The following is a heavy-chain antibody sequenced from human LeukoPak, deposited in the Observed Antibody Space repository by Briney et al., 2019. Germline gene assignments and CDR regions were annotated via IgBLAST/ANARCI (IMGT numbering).Heavy chain of an antibody. Sequence: EASVKVSCKASGGTFSSYAISWVRQAPGQGLEWMGGIIPIFGTANYAQKLQGRVTITTDESTSTAYMELSSLRSEDTAVYYCARDQGSGYDYCLDYWGQGTLVTVSS. V-gene: IGHV1-69*05. D-gene: IGHD5-12*01. J-gene: IGHJ4*02. CDR3: ARDQGSGYDYCLDY. CDR2: IIPIFGTA. CDR1: GGTFSSYA.